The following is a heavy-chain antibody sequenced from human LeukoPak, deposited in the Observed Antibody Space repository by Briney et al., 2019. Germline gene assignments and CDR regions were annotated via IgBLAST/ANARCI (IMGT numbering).Heavy chain of an antibody. CDR2: IYYSGST. V-gene: IGHV4-59*12. CDR1: GGSISSYY. J-gene: IGHJ4*02. Sequence: SETLSLTCTVSGGSISSYYWSWIRQPPGKGLEWIGYIYYSGSTIYNPSLRSRVTISVDTSKNHFSLNLSSVTAADTAVYYCARDGDSSSWNDDYWGQGTLVTVSS. CDR3: ARDGDSSSWNDDY. D-gene: IGHD6-13*01.